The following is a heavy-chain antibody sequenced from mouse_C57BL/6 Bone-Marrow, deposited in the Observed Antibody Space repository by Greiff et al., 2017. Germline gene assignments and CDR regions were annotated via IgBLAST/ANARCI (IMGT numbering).Heavy chain of an antibody. CDR1: GYSITSGYY. J-gene: IGHJ3*01. D-gene: IGHD1-1*01. CDR3: ARDMGYGSSYGFAY. Sequence: EVKLVESGPGLVKPSQSLSLTCSVTGYSITSGYYWNWIRQFPGNKLEWMGYISYDGSNNYNPSLKNRISITRDTSKNQFFLKLNCVTTEDTATYYCARDMGYGSSYGFAYWGQGTLVTVSA. V-gene: IGHV3-6*01. CDR2: ISYDGSN.